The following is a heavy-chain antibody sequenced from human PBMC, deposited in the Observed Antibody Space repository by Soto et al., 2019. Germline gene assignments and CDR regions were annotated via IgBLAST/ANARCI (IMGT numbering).Heavy chain of an antibody. D-gene: IGHD5-12*01. Sequence: EVQLVESGGGLVKPGGSLRLSCAASGFTFSSYSMNWVRQAPGKGLEWVSSISSSSSYIYYADSVKGRFTISRDNAKNSLYLQMNSLRAEDTAVYYCARIDISGYDYDAFDIWGQGTMVTVSS. J-gene: IGHJ3*02. CDR2: ISSSSSYI. V-gene: IGHV3-21*01. CDR3: ARIDISGYDYDAFDI. CDR1: GFTFSSYS.